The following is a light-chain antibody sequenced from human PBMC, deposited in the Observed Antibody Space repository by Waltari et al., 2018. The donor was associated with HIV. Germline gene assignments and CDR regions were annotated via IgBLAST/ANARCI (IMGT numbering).Light chain of an antibody. V-gene: IGLV1-40*01. CDR1: SSNIGANYD. CDR2: GNI. CDR3: QSYDTRSSGFLV. Sequence: QSVLTQPPSVSGAPGQTVTLSCTGSSSNIGANYDVHWHQQLPGRAPKVLVYGNIYRPPGVPDRFSGSKSGTSATLAITGLQADDEGYYYCQSYDTRSSGFLVFGGGTKVTVL. J-gene: IGLJ3*02.